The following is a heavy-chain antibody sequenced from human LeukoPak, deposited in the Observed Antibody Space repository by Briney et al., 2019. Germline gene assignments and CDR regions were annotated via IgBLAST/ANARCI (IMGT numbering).Heavy chain of an antibody. J-gene: IGHJ4*02. V-gene: IGHV3-9*01. Sequence: GGSLRLSCAASGFTFDDYAMHWVRQAPGKGLEWVSGISWNSGSIGYADSVKGRFTISRDNAKNSLYLQMNSLRAEDTALYYCAKSLSRYCSSTSCYPLLGYWGQGTLVTVSS. CDR3: AKSLSRYCSSTSCYPLLGY. D-gene: IGHD2-2*01. CDR2: ISWNSGSI. CDR1: GFTFDDYA.